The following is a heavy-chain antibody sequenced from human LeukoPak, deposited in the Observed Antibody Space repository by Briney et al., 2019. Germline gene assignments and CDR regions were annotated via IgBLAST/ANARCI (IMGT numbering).Heavy chain of an antibody. Sequence: GGSLRLSCAASGFTFSSYAIHWVRQAPGKGLEWVAAISYDGNNKYYADSVKGRFTISRDNSKNTLYLQMNTLRVEDAAVYYCAREAAVLHFDCWGQGTLVTVSS. V-gene: IGHV3-30-3*01. CDR2: ISYDGNNK. CDR1: GFTFSSYA. CDR3: AREAAVLHFDC. J-gene: IGHJ4*02. D-gene: IGHD6-13*01.